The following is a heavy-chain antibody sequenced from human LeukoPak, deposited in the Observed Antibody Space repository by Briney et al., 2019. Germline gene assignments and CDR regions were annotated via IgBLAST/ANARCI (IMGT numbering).Heavy chain of an antibody. CDR2: INQDGSEK. CDR3: ARFAAGGSYYYYMDV. CDR1: GFPFTSHW. D-gene: IGHD6-25*01. Sequence: GGSLRLSCAASGFPFTSHWLSWFRQSPGKGLEWVAHINQDGSEKYYVDSVKGRFTISRDNARNSQYLQMNSLRVEDTAVYYCARFAAGGSYYYYMDVWGKGTTVTVSS. V-gene: IGHV3-7*01. J-gene: IGHJ6*03.